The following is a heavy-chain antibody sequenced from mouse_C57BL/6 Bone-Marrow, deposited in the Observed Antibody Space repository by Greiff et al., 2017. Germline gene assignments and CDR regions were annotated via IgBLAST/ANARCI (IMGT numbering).Heavy chain of an antibody. CDR3: ARWPFYDGSSHHWYFDI. CDR2: IDPEDGET. D-gene: IGHD1-1*01. J-gene: IGHJ1*03. V-gene: IGHV14-2*01. CDR1: GFNIKDYY. Sequence: EVKLQESGAELVKPGASVKLSCTASGFNIKDYYMHWVKQRTEQGLEWIGRIDPEDGETKYAPKFQGKATITADTSSNTAYLQLSSLTSEDTAVYYCARWPFYDGSSHHWYFDIWGTGTTVTVSS.